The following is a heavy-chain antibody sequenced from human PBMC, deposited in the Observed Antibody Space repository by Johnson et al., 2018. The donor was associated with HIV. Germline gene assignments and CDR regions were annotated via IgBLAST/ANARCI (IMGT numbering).Heavy chain of an antibody. Sequence: QVQLVESGGGVVQPGRSLRLSCAASGFTFSSYAMHWVRQAPGKGLEWVAVISYDGSNKYYTDSVKGRFTITRYNSKNTLYLQMNSLRTEDTAVYYCSRDVTTVPSGDAFDIWGQGTMVTVSS. J-gene: IGHJ3*02. CDR2: ISYDGSNK. D-gene: IGHD4-17*01. CDR3: SRDVTTVPSGDAFDI. V-gene: IGHV3-30*04. CDR1: GFTFSSYA.